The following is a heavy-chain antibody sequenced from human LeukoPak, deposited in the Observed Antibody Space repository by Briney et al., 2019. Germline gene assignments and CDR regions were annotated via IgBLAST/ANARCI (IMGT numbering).Heavy chain of an antibody. CDR1: GYTFTSYG. V-gene: IGHV1-8*01. D-gene: IGHD1-1*01. Sequence: ASVKVSCKASGYTFTSYGIYWVRQATGQGLEWMGWMNPNSGNTAYAQKFQGRVTLTRNTSISTAYMELSSLRSEDTAVYYCARGLRRGTVDYWGQGTLVTVSS. CDR2: MNPNSGNT. CDR3: ARGLRRGTVDY. J-gene: IGHJ4*02.